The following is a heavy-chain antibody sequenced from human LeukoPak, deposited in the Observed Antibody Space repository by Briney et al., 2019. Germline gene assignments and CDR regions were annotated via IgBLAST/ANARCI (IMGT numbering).Heavy chain of an antibody. Sequence: GGSLRLSCAASGFTFSSYVMNWVRQAPGMGLEWVSAVSGSGSSTYYADSVKGRFTISRDNSKNTLYLQMNSLRAEDTAVYYCAKGVSAVVPHALDSWGQGTLVTVSS. CDR2: VSGSGSST. J-gene: IGHJ4*02. CDR1: GFTFSSYV. V-gene: IGHV3-23*01. CDR3: AKGVSAVVPHALDS. D-gene: IGHD2-15*01.